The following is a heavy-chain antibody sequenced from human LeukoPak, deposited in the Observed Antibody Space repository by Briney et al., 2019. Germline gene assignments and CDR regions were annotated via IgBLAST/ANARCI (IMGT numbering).Heavy chain of an antibody. J-gene: IGHJ3*02. V-gene: IGHV1-2*02. CDR1: GYTFTGYY. CDR3: ARDGPLVGATGGAFDI. Sequence: ASVKVSCKASGYTFTGYYMHWVRQAPGQGLEWMGWINPNSGGTNYAQKFQGRVTMTRDTSISTAYMELSRLRSDDTAVYYCARDGPLVGATGGAFDIWGQGTMVTASS. CDR2: INPNSGGT. D-gene: IGHD1-26*01.